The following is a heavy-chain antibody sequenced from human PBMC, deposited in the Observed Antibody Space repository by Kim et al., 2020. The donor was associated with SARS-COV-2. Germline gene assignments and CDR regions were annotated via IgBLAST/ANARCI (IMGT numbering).Heavy chain of an antibody. J-gene: IGHJ6*02. D-gene: IGHD3-10*01. V-gene: IGHV3-48*02. CDR3: ARGISIDV. CDR2: ISTTSTI. Sequence: GGSLRLSCAASGFTFSSYGINWVRQAPGKGPEWVSYISTTSTINYADSVKGRFTISRDNAKNSLYLQMNSLRDEDTAVYYCARGISIDVWGQGSTVTVSS. CDR1: GFTFSSYG.